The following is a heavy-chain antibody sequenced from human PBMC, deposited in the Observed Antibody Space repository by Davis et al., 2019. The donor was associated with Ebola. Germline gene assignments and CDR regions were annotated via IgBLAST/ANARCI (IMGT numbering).Heavy chain of an antibody. Sequence: AASVKVSCKASGYTFTSYGISWVRQAPGQGLEWMGWISAYNGNTNYAQKLQGRVTMTTDTSTSTAYMELSSLRSEDTAVYYCARSSVDWYFDLWGRGTLVTVSS. J-gene: IGHJ2*01. CDR1: GYTFTSYG. V-gene: IGHV1-18*01. CDR2: ISAYNGNT. CDR3: ARSSVDWYFDL. D-gene: IGHD3-22*01.